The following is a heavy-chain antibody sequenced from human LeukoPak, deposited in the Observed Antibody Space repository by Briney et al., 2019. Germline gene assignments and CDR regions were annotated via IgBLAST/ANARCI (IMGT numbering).Heavy chain of an antibody. CDR2: ISAYNGNT. CDR1: GYTFNSNG. Sequence: ASVKVSCKASGYTFNSNGISWVRQAPGQGLEWMGWISAYNGNTNYAQKLQGRVTMTTDTSTSTAYVELRSLRSDDTAVYYCARVITIFGVDPYYFDYWGQGTLVTVSS. D-gene: IGHD3-3*01. V-gene: IGHV1-18*01. CDR3: ARVITIFGVDPYYFDY. J-gene: IGHJ4*02.